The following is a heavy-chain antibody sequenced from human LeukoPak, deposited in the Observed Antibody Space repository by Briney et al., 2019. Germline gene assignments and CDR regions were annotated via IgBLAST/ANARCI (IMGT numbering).Heavy chain of an antibody. Sequence: ASVKVSRKASGYTFTSYDINWVRQATGQGLEWMGWMNPNSGNTGYAQKFQGRVTITADKSTSTAYMELSSLRSEDTAVYYCARNHYYYDSSGYYGYWGQGTLVTVSS. V-gene: IGHV1-8*03. CDR2: MNPNSGNT. CDR3: ARNHYYYDSSGYYGY. CDR1: GYTFTSYD. D-gene: IGHD3-22*01. J-gene: IGHJ4*02.